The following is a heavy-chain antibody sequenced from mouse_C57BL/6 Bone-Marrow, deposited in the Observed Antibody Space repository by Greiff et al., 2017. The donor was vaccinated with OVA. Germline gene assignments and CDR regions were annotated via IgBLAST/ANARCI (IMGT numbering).Heavy chain of an antibody. Sequence: QVQLKESGPGLVAPSQSLSITCTVSGFSLTSYGVSWVSQPPGKGLEWRGVIWGDGSTNYHSALISRLSISNDNSESQLFLNLNSLQTDDTATYYCEVYEGYWGQGTTLTVSS. D-gene: IGHD2-3*01. CDR2: IWGDGST. V-gene: IGHV2-3*01. CDR3: EVYEGY. J-gene: IGHJ2*01. CDR1: GFSLTSYG.